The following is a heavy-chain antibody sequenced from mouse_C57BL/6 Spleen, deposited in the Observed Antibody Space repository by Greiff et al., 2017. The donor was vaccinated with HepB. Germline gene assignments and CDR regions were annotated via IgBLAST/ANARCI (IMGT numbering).Heavy chain of an antibody. J-gene: IGHJ3*01. Sequence: QVQLQQSGPELVKPGASVKISCKASGYAFSSSWMNWVKQRPGKGLEWIGRIYPGDGDTNYNGKFKGKATLTADKSSSTAYMQLSSLTSEDSAVYFCARNSPFAYWGQGTLVTVSA. V-gene: IGHV1-82*01. CDR3: ARNSPFAY. CDR1: GYAFSSSW. CDR2: IYPGDGDT.